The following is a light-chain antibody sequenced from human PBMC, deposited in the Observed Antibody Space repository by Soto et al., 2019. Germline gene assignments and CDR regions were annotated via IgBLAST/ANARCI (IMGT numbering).Light chain of an antibody. CDR3: SAYTTTSTLI. CDR1: SSDVGGYEY. V-gene: IGLV2-11*01. J-gene: IGLJ1*01. Sequence: QSALTQPRSVSGSPGQSVTISCSGTSSDVGGYEYVSWYQQHPGKAPRLLIYHVGQRPSGVPDRFSGSKSGNTASLIISGLQTEDEADYYCSAYTTTSTLIFGTGTKVTVL. CDR2: HVG.